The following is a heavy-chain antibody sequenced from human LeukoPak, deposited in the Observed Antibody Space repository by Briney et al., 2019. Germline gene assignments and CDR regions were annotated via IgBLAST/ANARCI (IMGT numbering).Heavy chain of an antibody. D-gene: IGHD1-26*01. CDR2: IRSKANSYAT. J-gene: IGHJ5*02. Sequence: PPGGSLGLSFPASGFTFGGSASHWFRKPPGKGLEWVGRIRSKANSYATAYAASVKGRFTISRDDSKNTAYLQMNSLKTEDTAVYYCTRHHTTWGQGTLVTVSS. CDR3: TRHHTT. V-gene: IGHV3-73*01. CDR1: GFTFGGSA.